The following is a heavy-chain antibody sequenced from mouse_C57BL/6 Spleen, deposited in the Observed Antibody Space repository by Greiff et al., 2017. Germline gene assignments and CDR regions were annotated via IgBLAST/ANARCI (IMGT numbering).Heavy chain of an antibody. D-gene: IGHD1-1*02. CDR3: AKLVPGWYFDV. V-gene: IGHV2-3*01. J-gene: IGHJ1*03. Sequence: VQRVESGPGLVAPSQSLSITCTASGFSLTSYGVSWVRQPPGKGLEWLGVIWGDGSTNYHSALISSLSIRKDNSTSQVFLRLNSLQSDDTATYCCAKLVPGWYFDVWGTGTTVTVSS. CDR2: IWGDGST. CDR1: GFSLTSYG.